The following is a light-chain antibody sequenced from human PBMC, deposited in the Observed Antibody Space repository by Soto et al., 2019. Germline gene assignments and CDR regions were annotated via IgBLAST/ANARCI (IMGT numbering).Light chain of an antibody. Sequence: QSVLTQSSSASASLGSSVKLTCTLSSGHSSYIIAWHQQQPGKAPRYLMKLEGSGSYNKGSGVPDRFSGSSSGADRYLTISNLQSEDEADYYCETCDSNTRVFGGGTKLTVL. CDR1: SGHSSYI. CDR2: LEGSGSY. J-gene: IGLJ3*02. V-gene: IGLV4-60*03. CDR3: ETCDSNTRV.